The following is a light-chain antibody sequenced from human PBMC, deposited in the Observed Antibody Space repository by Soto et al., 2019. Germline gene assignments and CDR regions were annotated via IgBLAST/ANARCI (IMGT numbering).Light chain of an antibody. V-gene: IGKV3-11*01. CDR3: QQRNIWPPVT. CDR1: QGVTSN. Sequence: EIVFTQSPHTLSLSPLQRATPSCRSSQGVTSNLPWYQQKPGQAPRLLISDASNWATGIPARFSGSGSGTDFTLTISSLEPEDSAIYYCQQRNIWPPVTFGQGTRLETK. J-gene: IGKJ5*01. CDR2: DAS.